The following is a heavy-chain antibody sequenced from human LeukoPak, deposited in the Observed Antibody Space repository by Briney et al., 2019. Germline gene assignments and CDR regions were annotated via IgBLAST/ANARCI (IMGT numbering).Heavy chain of an antibody. D-gene: IGHD6-13*01. CDR3: ARGGSSPVDY. J-gene: IGHJ4*02. V-gene: IGHV5-51*01. CDR1: GYSFTNYW. CDR2: VYPGDSDT. Sequence: GESLKISCKGYGYSFTNYWIAWVRQMPGKGLEWMAIVYPGDSDTRYRSSFQGQVIVSADKSISTAYLQWSSLKASDTAMYYCARGGSSPVDYWGQGTLVTVSS.